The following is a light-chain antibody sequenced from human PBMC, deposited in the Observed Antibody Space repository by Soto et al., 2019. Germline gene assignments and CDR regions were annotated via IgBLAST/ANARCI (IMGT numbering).Light chain of an antibody. J-gene: IGKJ4*01. Sequence: DIVMTQSPATLSVAPGERVTFSCSASQGVSRKLAWYQHKPCQAPRLLISGASTGATGIPARFSGSGSGTEFTLTISSLQSEDCAIYYCQKYHTWPITFGWGTKLQIK. V-gene: IGKV3-15*01. CDR3: QKYHTWPIT. CDR2: GAS. CDR1: QGVSRK.